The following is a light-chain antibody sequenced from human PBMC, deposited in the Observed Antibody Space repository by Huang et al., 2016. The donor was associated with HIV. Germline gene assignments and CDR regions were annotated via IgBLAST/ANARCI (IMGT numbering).Light chain of an antibody. CDR2: GAS. CDR1: QTVGSK. Sequence: DIVMTQSPATLSVSPGERATLSCRASQTVGSKLAWYQQRPGQAPRLLIYGASTRATGVPARFSGSGSGTEFTLTISSLQSEDFAVYYCQQYNDWPLTFGGGTNVEIK. J-gene: IGKJ4*01. V-gene: IGKV3-15*01. CDR3: QQYNDWPLT.